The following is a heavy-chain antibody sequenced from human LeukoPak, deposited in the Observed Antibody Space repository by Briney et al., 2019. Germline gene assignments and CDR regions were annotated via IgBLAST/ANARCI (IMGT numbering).Heavy chain of an antibody. J-gene: IGHJ4*02. Sequence: SETLSLTCTVSGASISSYYWSWIRQPPGKGLEWIGFISDSGNTNYNPSLKSRVTISVDTSKNQFSLNLSSVTAADAALYYCAREQEGISRDMSYFDYWGQGTLVTVSS. D-gene: IGHD2-15*01. V-gene: IGHV4-59*01. CDR1: GASISSYY. CDR2: ISDSGNT. CDR3: AREQEGISRDMSYFDY.